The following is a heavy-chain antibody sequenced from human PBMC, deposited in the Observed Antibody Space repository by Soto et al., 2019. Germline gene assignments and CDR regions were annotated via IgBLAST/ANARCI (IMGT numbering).Heavy chain of an antibody. J-gene: IGHJ6*02. CDR3: ARIIAVAGTDFRSYYYGMDV. CDR1: GGTFSSYA. CDR2: IIPIFGTA. V-gene: IGHV1-69*01. Sequence: QVQLVQSGAEVKKPGSSVKVSCKASGGTFSSYAISWVRQAPGQGLEWMGGIIPIFGTANYAQKFQGRVTITADESTSTAYMELRSLRSEDTAVYYCARIIAVAGTDFRSYYYGMDVWGQGTTVTVSS. D-gene: IGHD6-19*01.